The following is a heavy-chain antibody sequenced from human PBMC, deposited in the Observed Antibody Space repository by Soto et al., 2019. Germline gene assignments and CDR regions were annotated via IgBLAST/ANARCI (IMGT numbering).Heavy chain of an antibody. V-gene: IGHV1-3*05. CDR2: INAGNGNT. J-gene: IGHJ4*02. CDR1: GDTFTGYA. D-gene: IGHD6-19*01. CDR3: ARAVAVPADFDY. Sequence: QVQLVQSGAEEKKPGASVKVSCKASGDTFTGYAFHWVRQAPGQRLEWMGWINAGNGNTKYSQKFQGRVTITRDTSASTAYMVLSSLRSEDTAVYYCARAVAVPADFDYWGQGTLVTVSS.